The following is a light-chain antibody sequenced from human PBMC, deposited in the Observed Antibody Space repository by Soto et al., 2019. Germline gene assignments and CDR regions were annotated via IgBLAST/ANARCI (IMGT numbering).Light chain of an antibody. CDR3: QQRFTWPS. CDR2: DAS. Sequence: ETVLTQSPATLSLSPGERATLSCRASQSISSSLAWYQQTPGQAPRLLIYDASKRATGIPARFSGSGSGTVFTITISSLESEDYAFYFCQQRFTWPSFGPGTKVHIK. V-gene: IGKV3-11*01. CDR1: QSISSS. J-gene: IGKJ3*01.